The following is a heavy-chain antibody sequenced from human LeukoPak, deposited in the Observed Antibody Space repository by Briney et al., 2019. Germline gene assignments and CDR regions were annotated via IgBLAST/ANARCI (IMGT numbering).Heavy chain of an antibody. V-gene: IGHV1-8*01. J-gene: IGHJ4*02. D-gene: IGHD4-23*01. CDR3: ARGLRLRWSRTTYYFDY. Sequence: GASVKVSRKASGYTFTSYDINWVRQATGQGLEWMGWMNPNSGNTGYAQKFQGRVTMTRNTSISTAYMELSSLRSEDTAVYYCARGLRLRWSRTTYYFDYWGQGTLVTVSS. CDR2: MNPNSGNT. CDR1: GYTFTSYD.